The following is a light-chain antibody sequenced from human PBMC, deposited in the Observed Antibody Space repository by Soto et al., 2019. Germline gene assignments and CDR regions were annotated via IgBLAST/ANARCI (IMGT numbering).Light chain of an antibody. CDR1: QSILDRSKNKYY. Sequence: DIVMTQSPDSLAVSLGERATFNCKSSQSILDRSKNKYYLAWYQQKSGQPPKLLIYWASLREPGVPDRFTGSGSGTDFTLTISSLQDEDVEVDYCQQYFTYPWTFGQGTKVDIK. J-gene: IGKJ1*01. CDR2: WAS. CDR3: QQYFTYPWT. V-gene: IGKV4-1*01.